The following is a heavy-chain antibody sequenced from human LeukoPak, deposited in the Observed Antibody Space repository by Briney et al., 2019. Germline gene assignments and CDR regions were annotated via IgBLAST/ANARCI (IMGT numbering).Heavy chain of an antibody. CDR3: ARVRKEYSSGWYEGFDP. J-gene: IGHJ5*02. Sequence: SETLSLTCTVSGGSISSYYWSWIRQPAGKGLEWIGRIYTSGSTNYNPSLKSRVTMSVDTSKNQFSLKLSSVTAADTAVYYCARVRKEYSSGWYEGFDPWGQGTLITVSS. V-gene: IGHV4-4*07. CDR2: IYTSGST. D-gene: IGHD6-19*01. CDR1: GGSISSYY.